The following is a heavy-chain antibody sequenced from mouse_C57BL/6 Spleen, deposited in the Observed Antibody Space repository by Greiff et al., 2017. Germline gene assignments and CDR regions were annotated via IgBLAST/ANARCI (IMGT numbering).Heavy chain of an antibody. CDR2: INPYNGDT. CDR1: GYSFTGYF. V-gene: IGHV1-20*01. D-gene: IGHD2-3*01. Sequence: VQLQQSGPELVKPGDSVKISCKASGYSFTGYFMNWVMQSHGKGLEWIGRINPYNGDTFYNQKFKGKATLTVDKSSSTAHMELRSLTSEDSEVYYCARARNDGYYGAGYFDYWGQGTTLTVSS. J-gene: IGHJ2*01. CDR3: ARARNDGYYGAGYFDY.